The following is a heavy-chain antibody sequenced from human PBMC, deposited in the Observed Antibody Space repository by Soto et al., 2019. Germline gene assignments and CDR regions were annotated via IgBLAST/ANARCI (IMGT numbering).Heavy chain of an antibody. CDR2: TYYRSKWYN. V-gene: IGHV6-1*01. CDR1: GDSVSSNSAA. D-gene: IGHD1-26*01. CDR3: ARDVRRVAAPTIYFYGMDV. Sequence: SQTLSLTCAISGDSVSSNSAAWNWIRQSPSRGLEWLGRTYYRSKWYNDYAVSVKSRITINPDTSKNQFSLQLNSVTPEGTAVYYCARDVRRVAAPTIYFYGMDVRRQRTTVTASS. J-gene: IGHJ6*02.